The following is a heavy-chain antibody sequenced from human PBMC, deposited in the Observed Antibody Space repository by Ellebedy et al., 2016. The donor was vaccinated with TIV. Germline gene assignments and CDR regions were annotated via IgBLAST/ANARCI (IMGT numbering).Heavy chain of an antibody. J-gene: IGHJ4*02. V-gene: IGHV4-34*01. Sequence: SETLSLXXAVYGGSFSDYYWTWIRQPPGKGLEWIGEINHSGRTNYNPSVKSRVTISVDTSKNQFSLKVSSVTAADTAVYFCARGRRNNDDGGYYLDSWGRGTRVTVSS. D-gene: IGHD2-15*01. CDR2: INHSGRT. CDR1: GGSFSDYY. CDR3: ARGRRNNDDGGYYLDS.